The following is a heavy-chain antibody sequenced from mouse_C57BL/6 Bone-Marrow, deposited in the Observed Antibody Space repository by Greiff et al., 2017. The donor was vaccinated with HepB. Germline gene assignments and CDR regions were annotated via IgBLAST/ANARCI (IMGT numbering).Heavy chain of an antibody. D-gene: IGHD2-3*01. Sequence: EVQLQESGPGLVKPSQSLSLTCSVTRYSITSGYYWNWIRQFPGNKLEWMGYISYDGSNNYNPSLKNRISITRDTSKNQFFLKLNSVTTEDTATYYCARGGWSAGFAYWGQGTLVTVSA. CDR3: ARGGWSAGFAY. CDR2: ISYDGSN. V-gene: IGHV3-6*01. CDR1: RYSITSGYY. J-gene: IGHJ3*01.